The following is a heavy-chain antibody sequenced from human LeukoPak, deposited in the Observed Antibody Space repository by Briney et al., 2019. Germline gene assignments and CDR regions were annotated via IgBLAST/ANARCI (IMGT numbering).Heavy chain of an antibody. V-gene: IGHV1-2*02. CDR3: ARGSGRGDTSYGSGTYPPPFAY. CDR1: GYTFTGYY. J-gene: IGHJ4*02. D-gene: IGHD3-10*01. Sequence: ASVKVTCKASGYTFTGYYMNWVRQAPGQGLEWMAWTHPYTGGTDYAHNSQGRVTVTSDTTISTAYMELSSLRSDDTAVYYWARGSGRGDTSYGSGTYPPPFAYWGQGTLVTVSS. CDR2: THPYTGGT.